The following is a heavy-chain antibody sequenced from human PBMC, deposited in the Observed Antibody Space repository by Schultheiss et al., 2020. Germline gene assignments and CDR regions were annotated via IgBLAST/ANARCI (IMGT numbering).Heavy chain of an antibody. D-gene: IGHD3-16*01. CDR2: ISGSGGST. Sequence: GGSLRLSCAASGFTFSSYSMNWVRQAPGKGLEWVSAISGSGGSTYYADSVKGRFTISRDNSKNTLYLQMNSLRAEDTAVYYCARDGGDYGMDVWGQGTTVTVSS. V-gene: IGHV3-23*01. J-gene: IGHJ6*02. CDR1: GFTFSSYS. CDR3: ARDGGDYGMDV.